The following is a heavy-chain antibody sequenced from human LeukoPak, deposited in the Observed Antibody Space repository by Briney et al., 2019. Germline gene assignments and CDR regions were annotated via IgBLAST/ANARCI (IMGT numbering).Heavy chain of an antibody. CDR2: IYYSGST. V-gene: IGHV4-59*12. CDR3: ARDQGNVDSSGWYLVGNAFDI. D-gene: IGHD6-19*01. CDR1: GGSISSYY. Sequence: PSETLSLTCTVSGGSISSYYWSWIRQPPGKGLEWIGYIYYSGSTNYNPSLKSRVTISVDTSKNHFSLKLSSVTAADTAVYYCARDQGNVDSSGWYLVGNAFDIWGQGTMVTVSS. J-gene: IGHJ3*02.